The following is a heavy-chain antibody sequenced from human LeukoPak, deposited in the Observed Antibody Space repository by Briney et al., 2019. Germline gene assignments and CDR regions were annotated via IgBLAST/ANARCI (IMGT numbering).Heavy chain of an antibody. CDR1: GVSFSGYY. D-gene: IGHD1-20*01. CDR3: AIIGITGY. CDR2: INHSGST. Sequence: SETLTLTCAVYGVSFSGYYWSWIRQPPGKGLEWIWEINHSGSTNYNPSLKSRVTISVDTYKNQFSLKLSAVNAADTAVYYCAIIGITGYWGQGTLVTVSS. V-gene: IGHV4-34*01. J-gene: IGHJ4*02.